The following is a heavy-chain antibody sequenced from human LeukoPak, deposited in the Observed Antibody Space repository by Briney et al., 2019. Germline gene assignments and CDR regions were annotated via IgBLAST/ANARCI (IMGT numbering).Heavy chain of an antibody. J-gene: IGHJ4*02. CDR1: GFTFSSYG. CDR2: ISGSGGST. CDR3: ARGHTAVTRHFDF. Sequence: GGSLRLSCAASGFTFSSYGMSWVRQAPGKGLEWVSAISGSGGSTYYADSVKGRFTISRDNSKNTLYLQMNSLRAEDTAVYYCARGHTAVTRHFDFWGQGTLVTVSS. D-gene: IGHD4-17*01. V-gene: IGHV3-23*01.